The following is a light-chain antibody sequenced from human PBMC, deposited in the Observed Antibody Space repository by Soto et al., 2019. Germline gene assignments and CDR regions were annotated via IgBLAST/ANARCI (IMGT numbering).Light chain of an antibody. CDR2: VAS. CDR1: QSTSNN. V-gene: IGKV3-15*01. CDR3: QQYNNWPRT. J-gene: IGKJ4*01. Sequence: EIVMTQSPATVSVSPGERATLSCRASQSTSNNLVWYQQKPGQAPRLLIYVASTRATGIPARFSGSGSGTEFTLTISSLQSEDFAVYYCQQYNNWPRTFGGGTKVEIK.